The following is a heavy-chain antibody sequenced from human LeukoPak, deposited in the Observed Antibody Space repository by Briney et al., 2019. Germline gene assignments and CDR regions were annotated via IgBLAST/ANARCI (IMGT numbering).Heavy chain of an antibody. CDR3: ARGGSSSGYYYYMDV. J-gene: IGHJ6*03. CDR2: IYYSGST. D-gene: IGHD6-6*01. V-gene: IGHV4-59*08. Sequence: SETLSLTCTVSGGSISSYYWSWIRQPPGKGLEWIGYIYYSGSTNYNPSLKSRVTISVDTSKNQFSLKLSSVTAADTAVYYCARGGSSSGYYYYMDVWGKGTTVTVSS. CDR1: GGSISSYY.